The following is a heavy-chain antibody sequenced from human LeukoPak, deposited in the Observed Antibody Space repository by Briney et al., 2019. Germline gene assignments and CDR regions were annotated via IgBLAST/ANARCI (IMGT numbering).Heavy chain of an antibody. V-gene: IGHV4-30-2*01. Sequence: SETLSLTCTVSGGSISSGGYYWSWIRQPPGKGLEWIGYIYHSGSTYYNPSLKSRVTISVDRSKNQFSLKLSSVTAADTAVYYCARVIAAASDFDYWGQGTLVAVSS. CDR2: IYHSGST. CDR3: ARVIAAASDFDY. J-gene: IGHJ4*02. D-gene: IGHD6-13*01. CDR1: GGSISSGGYY.